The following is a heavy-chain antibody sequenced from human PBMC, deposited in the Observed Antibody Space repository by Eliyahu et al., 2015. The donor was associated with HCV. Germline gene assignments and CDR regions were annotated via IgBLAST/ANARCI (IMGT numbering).Heavy chain of an antibody. CDR1: GYIFTAYN. CDR3: ARGDNYAFHV. V-gene: IGHV1-2*06. D-gene: IGHD2-21*02. J-gene: IGHJ3*01. CDR2: IIPNSGDT. Sequence: QVQLVQSGAEVTKPGASVKVSCKASGYIFTAYNLHWVRQAPGQGFEWMGRIIPNSGDTNFAQMFQGRVAMTRDTSISTAYMELRNLRSNDTAVYFCARGDNYAFHVWGQGTMVTVSS.